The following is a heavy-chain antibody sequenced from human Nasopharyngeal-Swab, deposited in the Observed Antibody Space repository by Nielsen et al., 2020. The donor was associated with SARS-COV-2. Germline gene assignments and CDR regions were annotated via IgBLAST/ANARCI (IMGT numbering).Heavy chain of an antibody. CDR2: IIPIFGTA. J-gene: IGHJ6*02. Sequence: WARLETRQGLEWMGGIIPIFGTANYAQKFQGRVTITADESTSTAYMELSSLRSEDTAVYYCARERGIFGVVIVWGQGTTVTVSS. V-gene: IGHV1-69*01. CDR3: ARERGIFGVVIV. D-gene: IGHD3-3*01.